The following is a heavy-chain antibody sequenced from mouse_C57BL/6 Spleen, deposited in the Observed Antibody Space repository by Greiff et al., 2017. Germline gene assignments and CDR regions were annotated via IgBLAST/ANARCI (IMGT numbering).Heavy chain of an antibody. CDR2: ISSGSSTI. D-gene: IGHD2-5*01. V-gene: IGHV5-17*01. CDR3: ARNHYSNYYAMDY. CDR1: GFTFSDYG. J-gene: IGHJ4*01. Sequence: EVQGVESGGGLVKPGGSLKLSCAASGFTFSDYGMHWVRQAPEKGLEWVAYISSGSSTIYYADTVKGRFTISRANAKNTLFLQMTSLRSEDTAMYYCARNHYSNYYAMDYWGQGTSVTVSS.